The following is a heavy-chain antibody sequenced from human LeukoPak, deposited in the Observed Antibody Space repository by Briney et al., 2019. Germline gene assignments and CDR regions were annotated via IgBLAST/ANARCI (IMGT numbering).Heavy chain of an antibody. Sequence: SETLSLTCAVYGGSFSGYYWSWIRQPPGKGLEWIGEINHSGSTNYNPSLKSRVTIVDTSKNQFSLKLSSVTAADTAVYYCARPRYSGSYSGVYNWFDPWGQGTLVTVSS. V-gene: IGHV4-34*01. D-gene: IGHD1-26*01. J-gene: IGHJ5*02. CDR3: ARPRYSGSYSGVYNWFDP. CDR2: INHSGST. CDR1: GGSFSGYY.